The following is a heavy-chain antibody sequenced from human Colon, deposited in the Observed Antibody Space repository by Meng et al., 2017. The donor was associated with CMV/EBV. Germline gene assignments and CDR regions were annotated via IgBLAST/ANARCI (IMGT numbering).Heavy chain of an antibody. J-gene: IGHJ4*02. V-gene: IGHV4-39*07. CDR2: MYFSGIA. CDR3: ARDLTNKWFYY. D-gene: IGHD1-26*01. CDR1: GDPISSGSHS. Sequence: QMQLQASVPGLVKPAETLSLTCTASGDPISSGSHSWAWFRQPPGKRLEWIGSMYFSGIADYNPSLKSRVTISLHATQKQFSLRLTSVTAADSAVYFCARDLTNKWFYYWGQGTLVTVPS.